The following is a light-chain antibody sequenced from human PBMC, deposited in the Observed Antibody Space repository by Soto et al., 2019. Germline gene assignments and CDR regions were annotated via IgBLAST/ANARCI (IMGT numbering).Light chain of an antibody. CDR2: AAS. J-gene: IGKJ4*01. CDR3: QQFNNYPLT. CDR1: QGISTY. Sequence: DIQMTQSPSTLSASVGDRVTITCRASQGISTYLTWYQQKPGKAPKLLIYAASTLQSGVPSRFSGSGSGADFTLTISSLQPEDCATYYCQQFNNYPLTFGGGTKVDIK. V-gene: IGKV1-9*01.